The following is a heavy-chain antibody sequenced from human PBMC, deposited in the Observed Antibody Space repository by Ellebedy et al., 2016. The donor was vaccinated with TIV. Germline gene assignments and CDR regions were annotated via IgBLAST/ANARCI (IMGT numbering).Heavy chain of an antibody. D-gene: IGHD4-23*01. CDR2: IDSGENT. CDR1: GFIVSSNS. V-gene: IGHV3-53*01. J-gene: IGHJ3*02. CDR3: ATRHYGGFDI. Sequence: GESLKISCAASGFIVSSNSMSWVRQAPGKGLEWVSLIDSGENTYYADSVKGRCTISRDKSKNTVFLHLNSLRAEDTAVYYCATRHYGGFDIWGQGTKVTVSS.